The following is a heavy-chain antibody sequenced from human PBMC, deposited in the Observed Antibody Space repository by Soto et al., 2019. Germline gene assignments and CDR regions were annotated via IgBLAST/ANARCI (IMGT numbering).Heavy chain of an antibody. CDR3: ARVERGITIFGVVIPPFDY. CDR1: GFTFDDYG. J-gene: IGHJ4*02. D-gene: IGHD3-3*01. CDR2: INWNGGST. V-gene: IGHV3-20*04. Sequence: AGGSLRLSCAASGFTFDDYGMSWVRQAPGKGLEWVSGINWNGGSTGYADSVKGRFTISRDNAKNSLYLQLNSLRAEDTAVYYCARVERGITIFGVVIPPFDYWGQGTLVTVSS.